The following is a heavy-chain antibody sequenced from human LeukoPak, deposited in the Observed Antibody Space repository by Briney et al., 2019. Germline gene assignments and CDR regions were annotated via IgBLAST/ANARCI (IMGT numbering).Heavy chain of an antibody. V-gene: IGHV3-21*01. CDR1: GFTFSSYS. CDR3: AREWASGSYLFDY. CDR2: ISSSSSYI. Sequence: GGSLRLSCAASGFTFSSYSMNWVRQAPGKGLEWVSSISSSSSYIYYADSVKGRFTISRDNAKNSLYLQMNSLRAEDTAVYYCAREWASGSYLFDYWGQGTLVTVSS. D-gene: IGHD1-26*01. J-gene: IGHJ4*02.